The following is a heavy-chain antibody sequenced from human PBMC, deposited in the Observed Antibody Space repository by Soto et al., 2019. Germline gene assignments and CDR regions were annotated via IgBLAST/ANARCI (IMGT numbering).Heavy chain of an antibody. D-gene: IGHD3-22*01. Sequence: PGGSLRLSCAASGFTFSSYGMHWVRQAPGKGLEWVAVISYDGSNKYYADSVKGRFTISRDNSKNTLYLQMNSLRAEDTAVYYCAKNVVVVITTNWFDPWGQGTLVTVSS. CDR2: ISYDGSNK. V-gene: IGHV3-30*18. CDR1: GFTFSSYG. J-gene: IGHJ5*02. CDR3: AKNVVVVITTNWFDP.